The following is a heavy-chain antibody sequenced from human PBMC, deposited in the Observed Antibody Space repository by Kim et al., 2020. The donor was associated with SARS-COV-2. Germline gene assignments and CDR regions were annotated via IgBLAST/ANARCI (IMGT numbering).Heavy chain of an antibody. CDR3: AKDGIGRGSLAFDL. Sequence: GGSLRLSCAASGFTFSSYGMHWVRQAPGKGLEWVAVISYDGSNKYYADSVKGRFTISRDNSKNTLYLQMNSLRAEDTAVYYCAKDGIGRGSLAFDLWGRGTLVTVSS. D-gene: IGHD2-15*01. V-gene: IGHV3-30*18. J-gene: IGHJ2*01. CDR2: ISYDGSNK. CDR1: GFTFSSYG.